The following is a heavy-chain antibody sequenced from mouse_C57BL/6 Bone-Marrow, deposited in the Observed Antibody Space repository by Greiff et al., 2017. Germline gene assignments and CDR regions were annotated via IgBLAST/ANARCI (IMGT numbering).Heavy chain of an antibody. D-gene: IGHD2-13*01. CDR1: GFSLSTFGMG. CDR2: IWWDDDK. CDR3: ARIGDYEDWFAY. V-gene: IGHV8-8*01. J-gene: IGHJ3*01. Sequence: QVTLKECGPGLLQPSQTLSLTCSFSGFSLSTFGMGVGWLRQPSGKGLEWLAHIWWDDDKYYTSHLKSRLTISTDTSKNQVLLKIANVDTADTATYYCARIGDYEDWFAYWGQGTLVTVSA.